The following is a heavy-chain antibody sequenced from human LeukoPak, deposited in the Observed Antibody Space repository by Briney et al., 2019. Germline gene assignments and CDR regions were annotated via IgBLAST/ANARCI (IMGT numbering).Heavy chain of an antibody. J-gene: IGHJ6*03. CDR3: ASLNYYYMDV. CDR2: IYYSGST. CDR1: GGSISSSSYY. V-gene: IGHV4-39*01. Sequence: PSETLSLTCTVSGGSISSSSYYWGWIRQPPGKGPEWIGSIYYSGSTYYNPSLKSRVTISVDTSKNQFSLKLSSVTAADTAVYYCASLNYYYMDVWGKGTTVTVSS.